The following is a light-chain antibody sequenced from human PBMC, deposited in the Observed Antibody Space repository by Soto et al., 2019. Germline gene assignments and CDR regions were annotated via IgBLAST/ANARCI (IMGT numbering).Light chain of an antibody. V-gene: IGKV1-27*01. J-gene: IGKJ5*01. CDR1: QGISSY. CDR2: AAS. CDR3: QKYSSVIT. Sequence: DNQMTQSPSSLSASVGDRVTITCRASQGISSYLAWYQQKLGKVPKLLISAASTLQSGVPSRFSGSGSGTDFTLTISSLQPEDVATYYCQKYSSVITFGQGTRLEIK.